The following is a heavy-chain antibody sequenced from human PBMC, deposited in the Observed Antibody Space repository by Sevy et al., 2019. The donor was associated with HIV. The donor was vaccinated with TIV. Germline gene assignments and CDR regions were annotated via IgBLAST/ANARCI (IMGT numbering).Heavy chain of an antibody. CDR2: IYYSGST. D-gene: IGHD2-15*01. CDR1: GGSISSGGYY. V-gene: IGHV4-31*03. Sequence: SETLSLTCTVSGGSISSGGYYWSWIRQHRGKGLEWIGYIYYSGSTYYNPSLKSRVTISVDTSKNQFSLKLSSVTAADTAVYYCARDRYRYCSGGSCYSPNGGGMDVWGQRTTVTVSS. J-gene: IGHJ6*02. CDR3: ARDRYRYCSGGSCYSPNGGGMDV.